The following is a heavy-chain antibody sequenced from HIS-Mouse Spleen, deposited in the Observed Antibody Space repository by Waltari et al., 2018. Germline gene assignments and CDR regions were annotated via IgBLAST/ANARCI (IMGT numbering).Heavy chain of an antibody. CDR1: GFTFSSYG. V-gene: IGHV3-33*06. Sequence: QVQPVESGGGVVQPGRSLRLSCAASGFTFSSYGMHCVRQAPGKGLEWVAVIWYDGSNKYYADSVKGRFTISRDNSKNTLYLQMNSLRAEDTAVYYCAKAGYRTTGTAFYWYFDLWGRGTLVTVSS. CDR2: IWYDGSNK. CDR3: AKAGYRTTGTAFYWYFDL. D-gene: IGHD1-1*01. J-gene: IGHJ2*01.